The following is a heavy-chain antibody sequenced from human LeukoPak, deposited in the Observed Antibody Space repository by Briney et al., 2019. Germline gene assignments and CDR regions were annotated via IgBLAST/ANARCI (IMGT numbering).Heavy chain of an antibody. V-gene: IGHV3-33*06. CDR1: GFAFSTYA. Sequence: PGRSLRLSCAASGFAFSTYARHGVRQAPGKGLDWVAFIWNDGNNKYYPDSVKGRFTISRDNSKNTLYLQMNSLRAEDTAVYFCGKAIGYSSSAVDFWGQGTLVTVSS. CDR2: IWNDGNNK. D-gene: IGHD6-6*01. J-gene: IGHJ4*02. CDR3: GKAIGYSSSAVDF.